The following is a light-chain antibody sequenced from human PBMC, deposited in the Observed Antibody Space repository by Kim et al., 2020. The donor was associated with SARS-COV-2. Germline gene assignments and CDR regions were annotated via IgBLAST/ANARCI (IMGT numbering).Light chain of an antibody. CDR3: TSRDSSGHHVI. Sequence: SSELTQDPAVSVALGQTVTMTCQGDSLRSQFANWYQQSPGQSPVLVLHGRNSRPSGIPDRFSGSRSGDTASLTITGAQAEDEADYYCTSRDSSGHHVIFG. CDR1: SLRSQF. J-gene: IGLJ2*01. V-gene: IGLV3-19*01. CDR2: GRN.